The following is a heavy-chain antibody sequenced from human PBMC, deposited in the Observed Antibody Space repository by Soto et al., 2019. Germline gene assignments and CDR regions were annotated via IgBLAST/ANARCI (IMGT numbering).Heavy chain of an antibody. D-gene: IGHD6-19*01. CDR2: IYYSGST. V-gene: IGHV4-59*01. CDR3: ARGRSSGWYSGDDFDI. J-gene: IGHJ3*02. CDR1: GGSISSYY. Sequence: WETLYLTCTVSGGSISSYYWSWIRQPPGKGLEWIGYIYYSGSTNYNPSLKSRVTISVDTSKNQFSLKLSSVTAAETAVYYCARGRSSGWYSGDDFDIWGQGKMGT.